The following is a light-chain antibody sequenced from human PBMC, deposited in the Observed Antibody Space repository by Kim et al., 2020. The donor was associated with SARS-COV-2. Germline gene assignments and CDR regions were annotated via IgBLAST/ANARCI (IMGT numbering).Light chain of an antibody. CDR2: AVN. V-gene: IGLV2-14*03. CDR3: SSYTDTNTLI. CDR1: RNDLGDYNS. J-gene: IGLJ2*01. Sequence: GQSVANSCTGTRNDLGDYNSVALFQQHPGKAPKLIIYAVNNRPSGVSNRFSGSKSGNTASLTISTLQTEDEADYYCSSYTDTNTLIFGGGTQLTVL.